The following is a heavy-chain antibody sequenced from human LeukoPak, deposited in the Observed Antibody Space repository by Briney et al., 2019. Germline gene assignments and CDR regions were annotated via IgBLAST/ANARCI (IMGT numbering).Heavy chain of an antibody. D-gene: IGHD5-12*01. Sequence: PGGSLRLSCAASGFTFSDHYMDWVRQAPGKGLEWVGRTRNKANNYTTEYASSVKGRFTISRDDSKNSLFLQMNSLKTEDTAVYYCARDAHSGYDSSWFDPWGQGTLVTVSS. CDR1: GFTFSDHY. J-gene: IGHJ5*02. CDR2: TRNKANNYTT. V-gene: IGHV3-72*01. CDR3: ARDAHSGYDSSWFDP.